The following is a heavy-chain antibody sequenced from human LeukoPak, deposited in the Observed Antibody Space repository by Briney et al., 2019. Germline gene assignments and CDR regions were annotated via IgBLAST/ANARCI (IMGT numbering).Heavy chain of an antibody. Sequence: GGSLRLSCAASGFTFDDYAMHWVRQAPGKGLEWVSGISWNSGSIGYADSVKGRFTISRDNAKNSLYLQMNSLRAEDTALYYCAKDRGYNYGPHFDYWGQGTLVTVSS. V-gene: IGHV3-9*01. CDR2: ISWNSGSI. CDR1: GFTFDDYA. CDR3: AKDRGYNYGPHFDY. J-gene: IGHJ4*02. D-gene: IGHD5-18*01.